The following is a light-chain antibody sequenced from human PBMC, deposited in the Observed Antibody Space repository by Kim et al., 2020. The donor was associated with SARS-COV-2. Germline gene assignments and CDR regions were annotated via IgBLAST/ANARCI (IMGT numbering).Light chain of an antibody. J-gene: IGLJ2*01. Sequence: GPSVPLSSTGASSNVGTYTSSSRYQQHPGKAPKLMIYDVTKRLSGVPDRFFGSKSDNTASLTVSGLQAEDDADYYCSSYAGSNNLVFGGGTQLTVL. CDR1: SSNVGTYTS. V-gene: IGLV2-8*03. CDR3: SSYAGSNNLV. CDR2: DVT.